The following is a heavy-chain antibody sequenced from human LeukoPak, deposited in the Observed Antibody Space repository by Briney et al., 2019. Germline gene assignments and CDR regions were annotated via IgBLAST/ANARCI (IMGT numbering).Heavy chain of an antibody. CDR2: ISSSSSTI. CDR3: ASIQLWLHNYYMDV. J-gene: IGHJ6*03. Sequence: GGSLRLSCAASGFTFSSYSMNWVRQAPGKGLEWVSYISSSSSTIYYADSVKGRFTISRDNAKNSLYLQMNSLGAEDTAVYYCASIQLWLHNYYMDVWGKGTTVTVSS. CDR1: GFTFSSYS. V-gene: IGHV3-48*01. D-gene: IGHD5-18*01.